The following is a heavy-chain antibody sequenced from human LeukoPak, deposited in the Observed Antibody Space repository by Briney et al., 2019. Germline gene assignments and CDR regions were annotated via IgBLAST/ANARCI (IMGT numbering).Heavy chain of an antibody. D-gene: IGHD4-17*01. CDR3: ARGEGGDYWVGLDY. CDR2: IYHSGST. J-gene: IGHJ4*02. CDR1: GGSISSGGYS. V-gene: IGHV4-30-2*01. Sequence: PSETLSLTCAVSGGSISSGGYSWSWIRQPPGKGLEWIGYIYHSGSTYYNPSLKSRVTISVDRSKNQFSLKLSSVTAADTAVYYCARGEGGDYWVGLDYWGQGTLVTVSS.